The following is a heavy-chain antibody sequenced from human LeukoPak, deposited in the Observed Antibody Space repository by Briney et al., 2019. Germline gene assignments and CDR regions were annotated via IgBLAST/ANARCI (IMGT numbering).Heavy chain of an antibody. Sequence: GGSLRLSCAVSEFTFSIYAMNWVRQAPGKGLEWVGRIKGKTDGGTTDYAAPVKGRFTISRDDSKNTLYLQMNSLKTEDTAVYYCTTLAAVLCSNTSCYDSFDYWGQGTQVTVSS. J-gene: IGHJ4*02. D-gene: IGHD2-2*01. CDR2: IKGKTDGGTT. V-gene: IGHV3-15*01. CDR3: TTLAAVLCSNTSCYDSFDY. CDR1: EFTFSIYA.